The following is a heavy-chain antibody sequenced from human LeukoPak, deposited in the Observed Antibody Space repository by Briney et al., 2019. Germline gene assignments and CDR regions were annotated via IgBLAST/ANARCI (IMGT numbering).Heavy chain of an antibody. CDR1: GFTFSSYA. J-gene: IGHJ4*02. CDR3: ARGVVVPSY. Sequence: HPGRSLRLSCAASGFTFSSYAMHWVRQAPGKGLEWVAVISYDGSNKYYADSVKGRFTISRDNSKNTLYLQMNSLRAEDTAVYYCARGVVVPSYWGQGTLVTVYS. V-gene: IGHV3-30-3*01. D-gene: IGHD2-2*01. CDR2: ISYDGSNK.